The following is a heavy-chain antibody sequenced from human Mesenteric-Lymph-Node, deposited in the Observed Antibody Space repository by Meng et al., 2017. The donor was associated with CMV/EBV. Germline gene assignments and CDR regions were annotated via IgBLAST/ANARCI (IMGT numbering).Heavy chain of an antibody. Sequence: QVQLQQWGAGLLKPSETLSLTCAVYVGSFSGYYWSWIRRPPGKGLEWIGEINHSGSTNYNPSLKSRVTISVDTSKNQFSLKLSSVTAADTAVYYCARHQRWLKSEGGFNYWGQGTLVTVSS. D-gene: IGHD4-23*01. CDR3: ARHQRWLKSEGGFNY. J-gene: IGHJ4*02. CDR2: INHSGST. V-gene: IGHV4-34*01. CDR1: VGSFSGYY.